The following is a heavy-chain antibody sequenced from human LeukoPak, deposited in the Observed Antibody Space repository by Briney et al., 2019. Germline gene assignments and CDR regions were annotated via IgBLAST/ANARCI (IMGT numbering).Heavy chain of an antibody. Sequence: PGGSLRLSCAASGFTFSSYSMNWVRQAPGKGLEWVSSISSSRSYIYYADSVKGRFTISRDDAKNSLYLQMNSLRAEDTAVYYCARLQGYNKCLDYWGQGTLVTVSS. V-gene: IGHV3-21*01. CDR1: GFTFSSYS. CDR3: ARLQGYNKCLDY. CDR2: ISSSRSYI. D-gene: IGHD1-1*01. J-gene: IGHJ4*02.